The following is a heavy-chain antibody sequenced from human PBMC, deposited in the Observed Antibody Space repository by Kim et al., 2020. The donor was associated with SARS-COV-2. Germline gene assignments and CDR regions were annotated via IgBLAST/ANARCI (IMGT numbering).Heavy chain of an antibody. J-gene: IGHJ4*02. V-gene: IGHV4-59*08. CDR2: IYYNGNT. Sequence: SETLSLTCTVSGGSISSYYWSWIRQPPGKGLEWIGYIYYNGNTNYNPSLKSRITISVDTSNNQFSLKLSSVTAADTAIYYCARSLGRGFAYWGKGTLVTV. CDR1: GGSISSYY. CDR3: ARSLGRGFAY. D-gene: IGHD3-10*01.